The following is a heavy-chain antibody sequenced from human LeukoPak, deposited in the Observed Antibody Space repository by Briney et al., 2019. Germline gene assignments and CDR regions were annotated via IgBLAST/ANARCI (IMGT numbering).Heavy chain of an antibody. CDR2: ISGSGGST. V-gene: IGHV3-23*01. CDR1: GFTFSSYA. CDR3: AKDSGYYDSSGYYQSYYFDY. Sequence: GGSLRLSCAASGFTFSSYAMSWVRQAPGKGLEWVSAISGSGGSTYYADSVKGRFTISRDKSKNTLYLQMNSLRAEDTAVYYCAKDSGYYDSSGYYQSYYFDYWGQGTLVTVSS. D-gene: IGHD3-22*01. J-gene: IGHJ4*02.